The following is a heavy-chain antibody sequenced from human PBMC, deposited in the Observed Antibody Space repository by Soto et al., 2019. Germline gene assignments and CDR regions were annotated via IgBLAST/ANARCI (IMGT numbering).Heavy chain of an antibody. CDR3: AKARATYYYGSGPFDY. CDR1: GFTFSSYA. V-gene: IGHV3-23*01. J-gene: IGHJ4*02. CDR2: ISGSGGST. Sequence: EVQLLESGGGLVQPGGSLRLSCAASGFTFSSYAMNWVRQAPGKGLEWVSAISGSGGSTYYADSVKGRFTISRDNSKNTLYLQMNSLGAEDTAIYYCAKARATYYYGSGPFDYWGQGNLVTVSS. D-gene: IGHD3-10*01.